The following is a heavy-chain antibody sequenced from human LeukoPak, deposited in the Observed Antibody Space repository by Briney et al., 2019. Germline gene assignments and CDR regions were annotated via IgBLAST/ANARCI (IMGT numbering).Heavy chain of an antibody. CDR3: ARDLDDILTGFPYYYYYMDV. V-gene: IGHV3-30*02. J-gene: IGHJ6*03. Sequence: GGSLRLSCAASGFTFSSYGMHWVRQAPGKGLEWVAFIRYDGSNKYYADSVKGRFTISRDNSKNTLYLQMNSLRAEDTAVYYCARDLDDILTGFPYYYYYMDVWGKGTTVTVSS. D-gene: IGHD3-9*01. CDR2: IRYDGSNK. CDR1: GFTFSSYG.